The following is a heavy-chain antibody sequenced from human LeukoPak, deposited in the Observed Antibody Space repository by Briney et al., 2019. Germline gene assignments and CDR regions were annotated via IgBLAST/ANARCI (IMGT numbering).Heavy chain of an antibody. J-gene: IGHJ6*02. CDR1: GYTFTSYD. Sequence: ASVKVYCKASGYTFTSYDINWVRQATGQGLEWMGWMNPNSGNTGYAQKFQGRVTMTRNTSISTAYMELSSLRSEDTAVYYCARARPIDDFWSGYYDYYYYYGMDVWGQGTTVTVSS. D-gene: IGHD3-3*01. CDR3: ARARPIDDFWSGYYDYYYYYGMDV. V-gene: IGHV1-8*01. CDR2: MNPNSGNT.